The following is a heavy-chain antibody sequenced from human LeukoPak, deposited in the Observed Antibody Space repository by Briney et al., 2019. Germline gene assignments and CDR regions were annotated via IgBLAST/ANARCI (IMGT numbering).Heavy chain of an antibody. V-gene: IGHV1-8*02. Sequence: ASVKVSCKASGYTFTSYYMHWVRQAPGQGLEWMGWMNPNSGNTGYAQKFQGRVTMTRNTSISTAYMELSSLRSEDTAVYYCARGGLELPDYWGQGTLVTVSS. J-gene: IGHJ4*02. D-gene: IGHD1-7*01. CDR3: ARGGLELPDY. CDR2: MNPNSGNT. CDR1: GYTFTSYY.